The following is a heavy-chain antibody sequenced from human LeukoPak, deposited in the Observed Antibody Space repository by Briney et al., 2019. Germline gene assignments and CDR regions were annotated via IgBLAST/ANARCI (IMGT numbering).Heavy chain of an antibody. CDR2: IIPILGIA. J-gene: IGHJ3*02. Sequence: GASVKVSCKASGGTFSSYAISWVRQAPGQGLEWMGRIIPILGIANYAQKFQGRVTITADKSTSTAYMELSSLRSEDTAVYYCARVAGNHIVATIRAFDIWGQGTMVTVSS. D-gene: IGHD5-12*01. V-gene: IGHV1-69*04. CDR1: GGTFSSYA. CDR3: ARVAGNHIVATIRAFDI.